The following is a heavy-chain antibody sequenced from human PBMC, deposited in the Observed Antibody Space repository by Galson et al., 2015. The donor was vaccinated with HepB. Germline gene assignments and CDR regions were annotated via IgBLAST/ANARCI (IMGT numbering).Heavy chain of an antibody. CDR1: GFTFSSYW. V-gene: IGHV3-7*03. CDR2: IKQDGSEK. J-gene: IGHJ6*02. CDR3: ARERVSSGWARPYYYYGMDV. Sequence: SLRLSCAASGFTFSSYWMSWVRQAPGKGLEWVANIKQDGSEKYYVDSVKGRFTISRDNAKNSLYLQMNSLRAEDTAVYYCARERVSSGWARPYYYYGMDVWGQGTTVTVSS. D-gene: IGHD6-19*01.